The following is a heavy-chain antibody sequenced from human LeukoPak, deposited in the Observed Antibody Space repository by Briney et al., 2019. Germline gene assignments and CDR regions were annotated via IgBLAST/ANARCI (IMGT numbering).Heavy chain of an antibody. D-gene: IGHD1-26*01. J-gene: IGHJ4*01. CDR3: TTLPHTVGAIQIDY. CDR2: IRGRGHGGTT. CDR1: RITFGDYD. Sequence: PGGFLRLSCKGSRITFGDYDMSWVRQAPGKGLEWVGFIRGRGHGGTTEYAASVKGRFNISRDDSKSIAYLQMNSLKTEDTAIYYCTTLPHTVGAIQIDYWGQGTLVTVSS. V-gene: IGHV3-49*04.